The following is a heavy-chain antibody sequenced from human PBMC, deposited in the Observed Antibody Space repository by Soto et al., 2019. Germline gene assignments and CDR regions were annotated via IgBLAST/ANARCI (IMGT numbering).Heavy chain of an antibody. CDR1: GLSLSNAKVG. CDR3: ALIKDCSRTDCFFASFDP. J-gene: IGHJ5*02. D-gene: IGHD2-2*01. CDR2: IFSNDDK. Sequence: QVTLKESGPVLVQPTETLTLTCTVSGLSLSNAKVGVSWIRQPPGKALQWLAHIFSNDDKSYNTSLDRRPTIFKDTSKSQVVLTMTNLDPVASGTYSCALIKDCSRTDCFFASFDPWGQGNLVTVSS. V-gene: IGHV2-26*01.